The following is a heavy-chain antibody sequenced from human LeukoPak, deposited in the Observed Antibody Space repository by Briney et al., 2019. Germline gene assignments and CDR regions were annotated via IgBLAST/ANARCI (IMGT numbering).Heavy chain of an antibody. V-gene: IGHV3-23*01. Sequence: GGSLRLSCAASGFTFITYDMSWVRQAPGKGLEWVSAISGSGGSTYYADSVKGRFTISRDNSKNTLYLQMNSLRAEDTAVYYCAKSPYSSSWYVVSWFDPWGQGTLVTVSS. CDR3: AKSPYSSSWYVVSWFDP. CDR2: ISGSGGST. D-gene: IGHD6-13*01. J-gene: IGHJ5*02. CDR1: GFTFITYD.